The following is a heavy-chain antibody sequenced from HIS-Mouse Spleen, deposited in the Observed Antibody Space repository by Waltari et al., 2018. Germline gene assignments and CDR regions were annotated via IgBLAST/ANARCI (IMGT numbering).Heavy chain of an antibody. J-gene: IGHJ2*01. Sequence: QLQLQESSPGLVKPSETLSLTCPVSGGSISSSSYYWGWIRPPPGKGLEWIGSIYYSGSTYYNPSLKSRVTISVDTSKNQFSLKLSSVTAADTAVYYCAREIPYSSSWYDWYFDLWGRGTLVTVSS. CDR1: GGSISSSSYY. CDR3: AREIPYSSSWYDWYFDL. V-gene: IGHV4-39*07. CDR2: IYYSGST. D-gene: IGHD6-13*01.